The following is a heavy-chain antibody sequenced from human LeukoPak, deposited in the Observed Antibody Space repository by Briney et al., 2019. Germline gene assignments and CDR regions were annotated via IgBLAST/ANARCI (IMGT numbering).Heavy chain of an antibody. CDR1: GGSISSYY. D-gene: IGHD6-13*01. CDR2: IYYSGST. J-gene: IGHJ5*02. CDR3: ARHASAAAGNGTNWFDP. Sequence: SETLSLTCTVSGGSISSYYWSWIRQPPGKGLEWIGYIYYSGSTSYNPSLKSRVTISVDTSKNHFSLMVKSVTAADTAVYYCARHASAAAGNGTNWFDPWGQGTLVTVSS. V-gene: IGHV4-59*08.